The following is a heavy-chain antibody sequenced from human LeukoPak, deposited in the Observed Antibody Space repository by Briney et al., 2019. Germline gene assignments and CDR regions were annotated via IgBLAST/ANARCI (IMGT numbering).Heavy chain of an antibody. J-gene: IGHJ3*02. CDR3: ARREDIVIVPAHAFDI. CDR2: IYYSGIT. Sequence: SETLSLTCTVSGGSISSSRYYWGWIRQPPGKGLEWIGTIYYSGITYYNPSLKSRVTISVDTSKNLFSLKLSSVTAADTAVYYCARREDIVIVPAHAFDIWGQGTMVTVSS. CDR1: GGSISSSRYY. D-gene: IGHD2-2*01. V-gene: IGHV4-39*01.